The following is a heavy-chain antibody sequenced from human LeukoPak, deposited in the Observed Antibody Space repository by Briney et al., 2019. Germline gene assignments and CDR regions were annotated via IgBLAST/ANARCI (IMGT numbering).Heavy chain of an antibody. V-gene: IGHV3-66*01. D-gene: IGHD6-19*01. CDR1: GFTVSSNY. J-gene: IGHJ4*02. CDR3: AKIPIAVAGTLVY. CDR2: IYSGGST. Sequence: GSLRLSCAASGFTVSSNYMSWVRQAPGKGLEWVSVIYSGGSTYYADSVKGRFTISRDNSKNTLYLQMNSLRAEDTAVYYCAKIPIAVAGTLVYWGQGTLVTVSS.